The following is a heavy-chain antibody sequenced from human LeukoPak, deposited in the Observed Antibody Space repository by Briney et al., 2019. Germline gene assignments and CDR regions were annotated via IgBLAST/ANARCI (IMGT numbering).Heavy chain of an antibody. Sequence: SETLSLTCAVYGGSFSGYYWSWIRQPPGKGLEWIGNIFYSGSTYYSPSLKSRVTISLDTSKNQFSLKLSSVTAADTAVYYCARIWGGVPAAIRYYYYYMDVWGKGTTVTVSS. CDR2: IFYSGST. J-gene: IGHJ6*03. D-gene: IGHD2-2*01. CDR3: ARIWGGVPAAIRYYYYYMDV. V-gene: IGHV4-34*12. CDR1: GGSFSGYY.